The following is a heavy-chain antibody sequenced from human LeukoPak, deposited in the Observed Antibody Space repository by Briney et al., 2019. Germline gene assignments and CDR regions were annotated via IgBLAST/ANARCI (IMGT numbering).Heavy chain of an antibody. CDR2: IYYSGST. J-gene: IGHJ6*02. CDR3: VNENSGSYDGHYYYYGMDV. CDR1: GGSISSSSYY. D-gene: IGHD3-10*01. V-gene: IGHV4-39*01. Sequence: PSETLSLTCTVSGGSISSSSYYWGWIRQPPGKGLEWIGSIYYSGSTYYNPSLKSRVTISVDTSKNQFSLKLSSVTAADTAVYYCVNENSGSYDGHYYYYGMDVWGQGTTVTVSS.